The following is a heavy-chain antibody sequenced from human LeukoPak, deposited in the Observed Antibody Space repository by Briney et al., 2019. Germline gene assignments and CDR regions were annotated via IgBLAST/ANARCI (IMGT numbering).Heavy chain of an antibody. CDR3: ALYYYDSSGYYGDAFDI. Sequence: SGPALVKPTQTLTLTCTFSGFSLSTSGMRASWIRQPPGKALEWLARIDWDDDKFYSTSLKTGLTISKDTSKNQVVLTMTNMDPVDTATYYCALYYYDSSGYYGDAFDIWGQGTMVTVSS. CDR2: IDWDDDK. D-gene: IGHD3-22*01. V-gene: IGHV2-70*04. CDR1: GFSLSTSGMR. J-gene: IGHJ3*02.